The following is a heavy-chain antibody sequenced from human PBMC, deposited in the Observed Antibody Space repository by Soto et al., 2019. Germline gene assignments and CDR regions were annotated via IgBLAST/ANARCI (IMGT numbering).Heavy chain of an antibody. V-gene: IGHV3-33*01. J-gene: IGHJ4*02. CDR2: IWSDGNKT. CDR1: GFTFRNFG. CDR3: ARSQYCSSASCFAFDY. Sequence: VQLVGSGGRAVQPGRSLRLACATSGFTFRNFGMQWVRQAPGKGLEWVAVIWSDGNKTFYRNSVKGRFTISRDNAENTLFLQMNSPRVEDTAFYYCARSQYCSSASCFAFDYWGRGTLVTVSS. D-gene: IGHD2-2*01.